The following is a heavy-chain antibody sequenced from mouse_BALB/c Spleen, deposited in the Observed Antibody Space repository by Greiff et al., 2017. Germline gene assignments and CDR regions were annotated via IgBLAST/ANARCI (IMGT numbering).Heavy chain of an antibody. CDR2: ISSGGST. V-gene: IGHV5-6-5*01. J-gene: IGHJ3*01. CDR1: GFTFSSYA. CDR3: ARLYYGNYQAWFAY. D-gene: IGHD2-1*01. Sequence: EVKLMESGGGLVKPGGSLKLSCAASGFTFSSYAMSWVRQTPEKRLEWVASISSGGSTYYPDSVKGRFTISRDNARNILYLQMSSLRSEDTAMYYCARLYYGNYQAWFAYWGQGTLVTVSA.